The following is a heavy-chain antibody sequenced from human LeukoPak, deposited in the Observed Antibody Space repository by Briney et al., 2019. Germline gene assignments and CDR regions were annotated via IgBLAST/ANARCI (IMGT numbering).Heavy chain of an antibody. CDR2: ISAYNGNT. D-gene: IGHD3-22*01. CDR1: GYTFTSYG. J-gene: IGHJ4*02. V-gene: IGHV1-18*01. CDR3: ARGYDSSGYYRTKDYYFDY. Sequence: VASVKVSCKASGYTFTSYGISWVRPAPGQGLEWMGWISAYNGNTNYAQKLQGRVTMTTDTSTSTAYMELRSLRSDDTAVYYCARGYDSSGYYRTKDYYFDYWGQGTLVTVSS.